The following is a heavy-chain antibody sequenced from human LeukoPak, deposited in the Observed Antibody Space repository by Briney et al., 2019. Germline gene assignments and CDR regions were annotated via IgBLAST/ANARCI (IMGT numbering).Heavy chain of an antibody. CDR3: ARAGQQLVRFDY. Sequence: SETLSLTCTVSGGSISSGDYYWSWIRQPPGKGLEWIGYIYYSGSTYYNPSLKSRVTISVDASKNQFSLKLSSVTAADTAVYYCARAGQQLVRFDYWGQGTLVTVSS. D-gene: IGHD6-13*01. CDR2: IYYSGST. J-gene: IGHJ4*02. CDR1: GGSISSGDYY. V-gene: IGHV4-30-4*01.